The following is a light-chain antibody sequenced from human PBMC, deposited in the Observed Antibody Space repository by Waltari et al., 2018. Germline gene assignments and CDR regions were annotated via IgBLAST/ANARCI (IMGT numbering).Light chain of an antibody. CDR2: WAS. Sequence: DFVMTQSPDSLGVSLGERATINCKSSQNLLYSSDNKNYLAWYQQKPGQPPKLLISWASTRESGVPDRFSGSGSGTDFTLTISSLQAEDVAVYYCQQYYSTMYTFGQGTKLEIK. V-gene: IGKV4-1*01. CDR3: QQYYSTMYT. J-gene: IGKJ2*01. CDR1: QNLLYSSDNKNY.